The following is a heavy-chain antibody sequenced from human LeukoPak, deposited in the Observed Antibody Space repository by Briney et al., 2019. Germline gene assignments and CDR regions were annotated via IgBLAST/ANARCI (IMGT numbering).Heavy chain of an antibody. CDR3: ARSVAASRDY. V-gene: IGHV3-20*04. Sequence: GGSLRLSCAASGFTFDDYGMSWVRQAPRKGLEWVSGINWNGGSTGYADSVKVRFTISRDNAKNSLYLQMNSLRAEDTALYYCARSVAASRDYWGQGTLVTVSS. J-gene: IGHJ4*02. CDR1: GFTFDDYG. D-gene: IGHD2-15*01. CDR2: INWNGGST.